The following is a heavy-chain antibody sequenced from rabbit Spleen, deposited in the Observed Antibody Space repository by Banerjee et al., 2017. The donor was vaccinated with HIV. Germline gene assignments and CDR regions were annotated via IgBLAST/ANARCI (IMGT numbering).Heavy chain of an antibody. CDR1: GFDFSSYG. D-gene: IGHD2-1*01. J-gene: IGHJ4*01. V-gene: IGHV1S47*01. CDR2: IDPIFGRT. CDR3: ARGSATMTMVITGFYFNL. Sequence: QEQLVESGGGLVQPGGSLKLSCKASGFDFSSYGMSWVRQTPGKGLEWIGYIDPIFGRTYYASWVDGRFTISSHNAQNTLYLQLNSLTAADTATYFCARGSATMTMVITGFYFNLWGPGTLVTVS.